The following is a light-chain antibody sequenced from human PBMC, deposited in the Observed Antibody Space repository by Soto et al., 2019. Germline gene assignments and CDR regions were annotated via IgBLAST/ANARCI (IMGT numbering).Light chain of an antibody. J-gene: IGKJ2*01. CDR2: SAS. Sequence: EIVMTQSPATLSVSPGERATLSCRASQSISTELAWYQQKPGQPPRLLIYSASTRATGVPARFTGSGSGSEFTLTISGLQSEDCAVYYCQQGHNWPLTFGQGKRLEI. CDR3: QQGHNWPLT. CDR1: QSISTE. V-gene: IGKV3-15*01.